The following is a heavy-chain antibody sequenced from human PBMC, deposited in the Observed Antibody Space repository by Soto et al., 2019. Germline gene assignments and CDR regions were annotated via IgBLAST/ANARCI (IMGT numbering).Heavy chain of an antibody. CDR3: ARGNRDYYYYMDV. J-gene: IGHJ6*03. CDR1: SGSISTSNW. CDR2: IYRSGST. D-gene: IGHD3-10*01. Sequence: NPSETLSLTCAVSSGSISTSNWWSWVRQPPGKGLEWIGEIYRSGSTNYNPSLRSRVTISVDKSKSQFSLKLSSVTAADTAVYYCARGNRDYYYYMDVWGKGTTVTVSS. V-gene: IGHV4-4*02.